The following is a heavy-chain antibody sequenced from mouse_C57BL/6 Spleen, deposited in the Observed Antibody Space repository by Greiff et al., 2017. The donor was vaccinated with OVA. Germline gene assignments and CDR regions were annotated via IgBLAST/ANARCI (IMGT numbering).Heavy chain of an antibody. CDR2: IYPSDSET. Sequence: QVQLQQPGAELVRPGSSVKLSCKASGYTFTSYWMDWVKQRPGQGLEWIGNIYPSDSETRYNQKFKDKATLTVDKSSSTAYMQLSSLTSEDSAVYYCARWPTGRVAWFAYWGQGTLVTVSA. CDR3: ARWPTGRVAWFAY. J-gene: IGHJ3*01. D-gene: IGHD4-1*02. CDR1: GYTFTSYW. V-gene: IGHV1-61*01.